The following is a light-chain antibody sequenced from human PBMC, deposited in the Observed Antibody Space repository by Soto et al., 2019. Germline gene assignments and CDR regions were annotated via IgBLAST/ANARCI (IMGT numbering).Light chain of an antibody. CDR3: QQYGRSLT. CDR1: QSVSSSY. CDR2: VAS. V-gene: IGKV3-20*01. Sequence: EIVLTQSPGTLSLSPGERATLSCRASQSVSSSYLAWYQQKPGQAPRLLIYVASSRATGIPDRFSGSGSGTDFTLTISRLEPEDCAVYYCQQYGRSLTFGGGTKVEIK. J-gene: IGKJ4*01.